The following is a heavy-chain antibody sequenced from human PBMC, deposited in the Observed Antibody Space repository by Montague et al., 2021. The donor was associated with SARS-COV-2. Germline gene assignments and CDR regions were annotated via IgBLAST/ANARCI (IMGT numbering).Heavy chain of an antibody. V-gene: IGHV4-61*02. Sequence: TLSLTCTVSGASISTGTYYWSWIRQPAGKGLEWIGRIRTTGHTDYNSSLESRVSMSVDTSTNQFSLSLTSVTAADTAVYFCAGFGSGTLEFDLWGQGTLVTVSS. CDR2: IRTTGHT. J-gene: IGHJ4*02. CDR3: AGFGSGTLEFDL. CDR1: GASISTGTYY. D-gene: IGHD1-26*01.